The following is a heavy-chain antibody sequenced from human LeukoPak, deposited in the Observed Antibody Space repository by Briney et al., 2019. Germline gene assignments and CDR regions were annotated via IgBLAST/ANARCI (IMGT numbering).Heavy chain of an antibody. CDR2: IIPIFGTA. D-gene: IGHD5-12*01. CDR1: GGTFSSYA. V-gene: IGHV1-69*13. Sequence: ASVKVSCKASGGTFSSYAISWVRQAPGQGLEWMGGIIPIFGTANYAQKFQGRVTITADESTSTAYMELSSLRSEDTAVYYCARDLSRGYSGYDGGDYWGQGTLVTISS. J-gene: IGHJ4*02. CDR3: ARDLSRGYSGYDGGDY.